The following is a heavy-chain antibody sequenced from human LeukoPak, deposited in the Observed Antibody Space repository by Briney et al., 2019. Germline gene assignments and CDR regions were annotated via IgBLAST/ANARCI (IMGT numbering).Heavy chain of an antibody. V-gene: IGHV3-23*01. CDR3: TRVMWDSNGYPIDY. CDR1: GFTFNSYA. J-gene: IGHJ4*02. D-gene: IGHD3-22*01. CDR2: ISGKGGRT. Sequence: GGSLRLSCAASGFTFNSYAMSWVRQAPGKGLEWVSAISGKGGRTYYADSVKGRFTTSRDNSKNTLNLQMHRLRVEDTAVYYCTRVMWDSNGYPIDYWGQGSLVTVSS.